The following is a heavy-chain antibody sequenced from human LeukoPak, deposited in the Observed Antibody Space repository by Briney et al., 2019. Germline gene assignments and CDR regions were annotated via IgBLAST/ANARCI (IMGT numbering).Heavy chain of an antibody. CDR3: AREWYDSSGYYPLDY. D-gene: IGHD3-22*01. V-gene: IGHV3-33*01. Sequence: GGSLRLSCAASGFTFSSYGMHRVRQAPGKGLEWVAVIWYDGSNKYYADSVKGRFTISRDNSKNTLYLQMNSLRAEDTAVYYCAREWYDSSGYYPLDYWGQGTLVTVSS. CDR1: GFTFSSYG. J-gene: IGHJ4*02. CDR2: IWYDGSNK.